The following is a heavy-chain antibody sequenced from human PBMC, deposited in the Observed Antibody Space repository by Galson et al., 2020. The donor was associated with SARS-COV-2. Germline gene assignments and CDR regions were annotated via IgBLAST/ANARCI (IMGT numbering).Heavy chain of an antibody. CDR1: GFIFSSYA. D-gene: IGHD1-7*01. CDR3: TRENWTYIHPWFDP. J-gene: IGHJ5*02. V-gene: IGHV3-30-3*01. Sequence: GGSLRLSCAASGFIFSSYAMHWVRQAPGKGLEWVAGISYDVSIEYYADSVRGRFTISRDNSKNTLYLQMNSLRTEDTAVYYCTRENWTYIHPWFDPWGQGTLVTVSS. CDR2: ISYDVSIE.